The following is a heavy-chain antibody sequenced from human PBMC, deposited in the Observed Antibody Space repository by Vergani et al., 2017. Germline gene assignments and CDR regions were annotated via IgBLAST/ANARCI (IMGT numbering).Heavy chain of an antibody. D-gene: IGHD1-26*01. V-gene: IGHV4-34*01. Sequence: QVQLQQWGAGLLKPSETLSLTCAVYGGSFSGYYWSWIRQPPGKGLEWIGEINHSGSTNYNPSLKSRVTISVDTSKNQFSLKLRSVTAADTAVYYCARAPGIYSGGDGTPGYDIDYWGQGTLVTVSS. J-gene: IGHJ4*02. CDR2: INHSGST. CDR3: ARAPGIYSGGDGTPGYDIDY. CDR1: GGSFSGYY.